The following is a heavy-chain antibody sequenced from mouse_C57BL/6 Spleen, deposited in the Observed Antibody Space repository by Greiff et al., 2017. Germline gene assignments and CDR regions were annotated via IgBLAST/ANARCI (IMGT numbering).Heavy chain of an antibody. J-gene: IGHJ4*01. CDR2: INPSNGGT. CDR3: ARGTEGNYGDYAMDY. CDR1: GYTFTSYW. D-gene: IGHD2-1*01. Sequence: QVQLQQPGTELVKPGASVKLSCKASGYTFTSYWMHWVKQRPGQGLEWIGNINPSNGGTNYNEKFKSKATLTVDKSSSTAYMQLSSLTSEDSAVYYCARGTEGNYGDYAMDYWGQGTSVTVSS. V-gene: IGHV1-53*01.